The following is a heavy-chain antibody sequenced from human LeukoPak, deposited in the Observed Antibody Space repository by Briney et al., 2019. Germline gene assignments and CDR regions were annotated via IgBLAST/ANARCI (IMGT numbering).Heavy chain of an antibody. D-gene: IGHD3-10*01. Sequence: PGGSLRLSCAASGFTFSSYWMSWVRQAPGKGLEWVANMKQDGSEKYYGDSVRGRFTISRDNARNSLYLQMNSLKVEDTAVYYCAREARYGSGRLNDAFDIWGQGTMVSVSS. CDR1: GFTFSSYW. J-gene: IGHJ3*02. V-gene: IGHV3-7*01. CDR2: MKQDGSEK. CDR3: AREARYGSGRLNDAFDI.